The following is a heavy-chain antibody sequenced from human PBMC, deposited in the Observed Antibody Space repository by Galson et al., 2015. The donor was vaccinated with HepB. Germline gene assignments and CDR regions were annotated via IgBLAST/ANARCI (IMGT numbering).Heavy chain of an antibody. CDR1: GFTFSSYS. V-gene: IGHV3-48*02. CDR2: ISSSSSTI. J-gene: IGHJ5*02. D-gene: IGHD4-17*01. CDR3: ARRAHYDYGDYVAFGCFDP. Sequence: SLRLSCAASGFTFSSYSMNWVRQAPGKGLEWVSYISSSSSTIYYADSVKGRFTISRDNAKNSLYLQMNSLRDEDTAVYYCARRAHYDYGDYVAFGCFDPWGQGTLVTVSS.